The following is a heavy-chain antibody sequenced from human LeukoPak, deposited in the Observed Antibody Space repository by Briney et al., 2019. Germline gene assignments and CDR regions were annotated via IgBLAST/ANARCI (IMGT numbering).Heavy chain of an antibody. Sequence: GASVKVSCKASGYTFTGYYMHWVRQAPGQGLEWMGWINPNSGGTNYAQKFQGRVTMTRDTSISTAYMELSRLRSDDTAVYYCARRAADLGRTWVFDYWGQGTLVTVSS. CDR3: ARRAADLGRTWVFDY. J-gene: IGHJ4*02. CDR2: INPNSGGT. D-gene: IGHD7-27*01. CDR1: GYTFTGYY. V-gene: IGHV1-2*02.